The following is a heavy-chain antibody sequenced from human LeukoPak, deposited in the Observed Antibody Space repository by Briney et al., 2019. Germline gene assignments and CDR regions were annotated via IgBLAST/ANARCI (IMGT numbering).Heavy chain of an antibody. CDR3: ARASWTDWFDP. Sequence: SETLCLTCAVYGGSFSGYYWSWIRQPPGKGLEWIGEINHSGSTNYNPSLKSRVTISVDTSKNQFSLKLSSVTAADTAVYYCARASWTDWFDPWGQGTLVTVSS. V-gene: IGHV4-34*01. CDR1: GGSFSGYY. J-gene: IGHJ5*02. D-gene: IGHD3/OR15-3a*01. CDR2: INHSGST.